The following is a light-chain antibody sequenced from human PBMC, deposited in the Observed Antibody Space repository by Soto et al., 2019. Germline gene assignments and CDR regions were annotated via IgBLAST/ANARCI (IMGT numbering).Light chain of an antibody. J-gene: IGKJ1*01. CDR3: QQDYNLPRWT. V-gene: IGKV3D-7*01. CDR1: HSVSSSY. Sequence: PVERGTLSCTASHSVSSSYLTWYQQKPGQAPRLLIYGASTRATGIPARFSGSGSGTDFTLTISSLQPEDFAVYYCQQDYNLPRWTFGQGTKVDNK. CDR2: GAS.